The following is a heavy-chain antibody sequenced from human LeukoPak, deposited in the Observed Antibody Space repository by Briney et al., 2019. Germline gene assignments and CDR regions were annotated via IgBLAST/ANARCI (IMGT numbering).Heavy chain of an antibody. J-gene: IGHJ4*02. V-gene: IGHV3-74*01. CDR2: INSDASSI. Sequence: PRGSLKLSCAATGMTFSSYGMHWVRQAPGKGLMWVSRINSDASSILYADSVKGRFTISRDNAKNTLYLQMNSLRAEDTAVYYCATLGPPIYWGQGTLVTVSS. CDR1: GMTFSSYG. CDR3: ATLGPPIY.